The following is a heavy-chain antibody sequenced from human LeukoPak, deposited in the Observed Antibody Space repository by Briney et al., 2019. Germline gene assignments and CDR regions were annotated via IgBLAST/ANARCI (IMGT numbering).Heavy chain of an antibody. D-gene: IGHD3-10*01. CDR2: IYYSGST. V-gene: IGHV4-59*12. J-gene: IGHJ6*02. CDR1: GGSISSYY. Sequence: SETLSLTCTVSGGSISSYYWSWIRQPPGKGLEWIGYIYYSGSTNYNPSLKSRVTISVDTSKNQFSLKLSSVTAADTAVYYCARFGYYYYYGMDVWGQGTTVTVSS. CDR3: ARFGYYYYYGMDV.